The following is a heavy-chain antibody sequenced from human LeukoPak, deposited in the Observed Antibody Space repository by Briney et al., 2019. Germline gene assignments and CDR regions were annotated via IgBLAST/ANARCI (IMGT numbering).Heavy chain of an antibody. D-gene: IGHD4-17*01. CDR3: ARGYGDYNNNWFDP. J-gene: IGHJ5*02. CDR1: GFTFSSYD. Sequence: GGSLRLSCAASGFTFSSYDMHWVRQAPGKGLEWVSAIGTAGDTYYPGSVKGRFTISRENAKNSLYLQMNSLRAEDTAVYYCARGYGDYNNNWFDPWGQGTLVTVSS. V-gene: IGHV3-13*01. CDR2: IGTAGDT.